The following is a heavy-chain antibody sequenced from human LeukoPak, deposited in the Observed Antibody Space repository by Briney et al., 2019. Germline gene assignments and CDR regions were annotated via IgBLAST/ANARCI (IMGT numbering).Heavy chain of an antibody. V-gene: IGHV3-33*01. Sequence: GRSLRLSCAASGSTFSSYGMHWVRQAPGKGLEWVAVIWYDGSNKYYADSVKGRFTISRDNSKNTLYLQMNSPRAEDTAVYYCARDRSSPYYYMDVWGKGTTVTVSS. CDR3: ARDRSSPYYYMDV. CDR1: GSTFSSYG. CDR2: IWYDGSNK. D-gene: IGHD6-13*01. J-gene: IGHJ6*03.